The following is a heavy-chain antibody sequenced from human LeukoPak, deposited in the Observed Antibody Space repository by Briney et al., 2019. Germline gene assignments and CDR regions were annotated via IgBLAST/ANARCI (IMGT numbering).Heavy chain of an antibody. CDR1: GFTFTSYA. CDR3: AREISGDINFDY. Sequence: PGGSLRLSCAASGFTFTSYAISWVRQAPGKGLEWVSAISGDGSSTYYADSVKGRFTISRDNSKNALYLQMNSLRAEDTAVYYCAREISGDINFDYWGQGILVSVSS. CDR2: ISGDGSST. V-gene: IGHV3-23*01. D-gene: IGHD3-10*01. J-gene: IGHJ4*02.